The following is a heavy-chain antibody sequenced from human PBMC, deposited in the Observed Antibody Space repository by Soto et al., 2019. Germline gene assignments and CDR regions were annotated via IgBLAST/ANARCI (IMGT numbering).Heavy chain of an antibody. CDR3: ARGLKTYYAMDV. Sequence: EVQLVESGGGLVQPGGSLRLSCAASGFTFNSYWMHWVRQPPGKGLVWVSRLNSDGSSKYYGDSMKGRFTISRDNAENTVYLQMNSLRDEDTAVYFCARGLKTYYAMDVWGQGTTVTVSS. CDR2: LNSDGSSK. D-gene: IGHD3-16*01. J-gene: IGHJ6*02. V-gene: IGHV3-74*01. CDR1: GFTFNSYW.